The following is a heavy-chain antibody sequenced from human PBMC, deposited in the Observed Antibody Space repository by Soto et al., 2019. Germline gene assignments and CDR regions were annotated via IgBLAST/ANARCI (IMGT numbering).Heavy chain of an antibody. CDR1: GGTFSSYT. V-gene: IGHV1-69*08. CDR3: AREEMAPIRLLRDDI. CDR2: IIPILGIA. J-gene: IGHJ3*02. Sequence: QVQLVKSGAEVKKPGSSVKVSCKASGGTFSSYTISWVRQAPGQGLEWMGRIIPILGIANYAQKFQGRVTITADKSTSTAYMELSSLRSEDTAVYYCAREEMAPIRLLRDDIWGQGTMVTVSS. D-gene: IGHD3-3*01.